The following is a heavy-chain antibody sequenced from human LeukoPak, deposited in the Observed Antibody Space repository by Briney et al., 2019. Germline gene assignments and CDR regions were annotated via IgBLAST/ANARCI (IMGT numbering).Heavy chain of an antibody. CDR3: AKTTTGYRSGRYPGWPVDY. Sequence: GGSLRLSCAASGFTFSGYAVSWVRQAPGKGLEWVSAISGSGGGTYYADSVKGRFTISRGNSKNTLYLQMNSLSTEDTAVYYCAKTTTGYRSGRYPGWPVDYWGQGTLVTVSS. CDR1: GFTFSGYA. D-gene: IGHD6-19*01. CDR2: ISGSGGGT. J-gene: IGHJ4*02. V-gene: IGHV3-23*01.